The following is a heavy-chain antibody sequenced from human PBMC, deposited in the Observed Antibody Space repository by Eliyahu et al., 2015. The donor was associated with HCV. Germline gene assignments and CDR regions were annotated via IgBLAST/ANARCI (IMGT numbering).Heavy chain of an antibody. J-gene: IGHJ6*02. Sequence: QVQLVQSGAEVKXXXASVKVSCKXXGYTFTSYYXHWXRQAPGQGLEWXGIINPSGGSTSYAQKFQGRVTMTRDTSTSTVYMELSSLRSEDTAVYYCARSRSPRLTGDQGSYYGMDVWGQGTTVTVSS. CDR1: GYTFTSYY. CDR3: ARSRSPRLTGDQGSYYGMDV. D-gene: IGHD7-27*01. V-gene: IGHV1-46*03. CDR2: INPSGGST.